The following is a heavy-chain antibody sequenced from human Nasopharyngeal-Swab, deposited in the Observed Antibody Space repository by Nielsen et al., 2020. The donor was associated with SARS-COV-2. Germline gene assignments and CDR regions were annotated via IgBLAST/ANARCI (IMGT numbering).Heavy chain of an antibody. D-gene: IGHD2-8*01. CDR2: IGTGGGRA. CDR3: ATNDNGLVVWYYYYIDV. CDR1: GFNFRHYA. J-gene: IGHJ6*03. V-gene: IGHV3-23*03. Sequence: GGSLRLSCTASGFNFRHYAMSWVRLAPGKGLEWVSGIGTGGGRADYADSGKGRFTISRDNSKNTLYLQLNSLRVEDSAVYYCATNDNGLVVWYYYYIDVWGKGTTVTVTS.